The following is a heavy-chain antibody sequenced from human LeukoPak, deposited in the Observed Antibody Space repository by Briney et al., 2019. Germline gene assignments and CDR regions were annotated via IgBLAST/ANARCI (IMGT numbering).Heavy chain of an antibody. V-gene: IGHV4-34*01. CDR3: ARGSRLRRRGFDP. D-gene: IGHD4-17*01. CDR1: GGSFSGYY. J-gene: IGHJ5*02. CDR2: INHSGST. Sequence: ASETLSLTCAVYGGSFSGYYWSWIRQPPGKGLEWIGEINHSGSTNYNPSLKSRVTISVDTSKNQFSLKLSSVTAADTAVCYCARGSRLRRRGFDPWGQGTLVTVSS.